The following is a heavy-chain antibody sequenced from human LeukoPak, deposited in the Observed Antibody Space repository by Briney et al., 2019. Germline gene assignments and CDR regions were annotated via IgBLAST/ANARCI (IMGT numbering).Heavy chain of an antibody. CDR3: AKNTLNPYFDY. V-gene: IGHV3-23*01. CDR1: GFTFSSYA. CDR2: TSGSGSNT. Sequence: GGSLRLSCAASGFTFSSYAMTWVRQAPGKGLEWVSATSGSGSNTYYADSVKGRFTISRDNSKNTLYLQMNSLRAEDTAVYYCAKNTLNPYFDYWGQGTLVTVSS. D-gene: IGHD1-14*01. J-gene: IGHJ4*02.